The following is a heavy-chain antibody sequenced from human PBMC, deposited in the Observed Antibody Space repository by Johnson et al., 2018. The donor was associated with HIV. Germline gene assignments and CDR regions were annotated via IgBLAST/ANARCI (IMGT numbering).Heavy chain of an antibody. CDR3: ARDWEGYAFDI. D-gene: IGHD1-26*01. CDR1: GFTFDDYG. Sequence: EVQLVESGGGVVRPGGSLRLSCAASGFTFDDYGMSWVRQAPGKGLEWVSVIYSGGSTYYADSVKGRFTISRDNSKNTLYLQMNSLRAEDTAVYFCARDWEGYAFDIWGQGTMVTVSS. J-gene: IGHJ3*02. V-gene: IGHV3-23*03. CDR2: IYSGGST.